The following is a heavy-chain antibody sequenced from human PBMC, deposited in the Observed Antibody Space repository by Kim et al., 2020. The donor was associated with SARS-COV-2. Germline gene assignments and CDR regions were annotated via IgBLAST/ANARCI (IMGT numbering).Heavy chain of an antibody. Sequence: QKFQGRVTMTRNTTISTAYMELSRLRSDDTAVYYCARTQGAIFGVVDFDYWGQGTLVTVSS. V-gene: IGHV1-2*02. D-gene: IGHD3-3*01. J-gene: IGHJ4*02. CDR3: ARTQGAIFGVVDFDY.